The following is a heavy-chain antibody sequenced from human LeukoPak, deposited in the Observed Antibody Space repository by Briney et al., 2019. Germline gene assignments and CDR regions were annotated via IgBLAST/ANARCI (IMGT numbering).Heavy chain of an antibody. CDR2: IRYDGSNK. CDR3: AKGTDIVVVHSGVGDYFDY. Sequence: GGSLRLSCAASGFTFSSYGMHWVRQAPGKGLEWVAFIRYDGSNKYYADSVKGRFTISRDNSKNTLYLQMNSLRAEDTAVYYCAKGTDIVVVHSGVGDYFDYWGQGTLVTVSS. CDR1: GFTFSSYG. J-gene: IGHJ4*02. D-gene: IGHD2-2*01. V-gene: IGHV3-30*02.